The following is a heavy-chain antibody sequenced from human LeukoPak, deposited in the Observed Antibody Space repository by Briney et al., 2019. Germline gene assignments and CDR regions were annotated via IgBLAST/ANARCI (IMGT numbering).Heavy chain of an antibody. V-gene: IGHV1-18*01. D-gene: IGHD3-22*01. J-gene: IGHJ3*02. CDR1: GYTFTSYG. Sequence: ASVKVSCKASGYTFTSYGISWVRQAPGQGLEWMGWISAYNGNTNYAQKLQGRVTMTTDTSTSTAYMELRSLRSDDTAVYYCARDGGKYYYDSSGHPHDAFDIWGQGTMVTVSS. CDR2: ISAYNGNT. CDR3: ARDGGKYYYDSSGHPHDAFDI.